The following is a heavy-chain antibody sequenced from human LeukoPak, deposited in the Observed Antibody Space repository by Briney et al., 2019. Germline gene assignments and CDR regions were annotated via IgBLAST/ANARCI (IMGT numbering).Heavy chain of an antibody. D-gene: IGHD6-19*01. V-gene: IGHV3-13*01. CDR2: IGSGGDT. J-gene: IGHJ4*02. Sequence: GGSLRLSCAGSGFSFSTYDMLWVRQAPGKGLEWVSAIGSGGDTNYTDSVKGRFTISRESAKNSFYLQMNSLNAGDTAVYFCARAVAGTDEIDSWGQGALVTVSS. CDR1: GFSFSTYD. CDR3: ARAVAGTDEIDS.